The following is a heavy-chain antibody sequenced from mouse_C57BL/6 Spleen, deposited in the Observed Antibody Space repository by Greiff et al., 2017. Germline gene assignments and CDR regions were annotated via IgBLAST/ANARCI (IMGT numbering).Heavy chain of an antibody. V-gene: IGHV1-50*01. Sequence: QVQLQQPGAELVKPGASVKLSCKASGYTFTSYWMQWVKQRPGQGLAWIGEIDPSDSYTNYTQKFKGKATLTVDPSSSTAYMQLSSLTSEDSAVYYCARDYGNYDYWGQGTTLTVSS. CDR2: IDPSDSYT. J-gene: IGHJ2*01. CDR3: ARDYGNYDY. D-gene: IGHD2-1*01. CDR1: GYTFTSYW.